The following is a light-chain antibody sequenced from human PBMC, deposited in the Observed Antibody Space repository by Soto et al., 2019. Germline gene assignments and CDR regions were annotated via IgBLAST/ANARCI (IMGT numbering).Light chain of an antibody. J-gene: IGKJ2*01. V-gene: IGKV1-39*01. Sequence: DIQMTQSPSSLSASVGDRVTITCRASQNISTYLNWYQQKPGKVPKLLIYGASSLQSAVPARFSGSGSGTDFTLTISSLQPEDFAAYFCQQSYRAPYTFGRGTKLQIK. CDR3: QQSYRAPYT. CDR2: GAS. CDR1: QNISTY.